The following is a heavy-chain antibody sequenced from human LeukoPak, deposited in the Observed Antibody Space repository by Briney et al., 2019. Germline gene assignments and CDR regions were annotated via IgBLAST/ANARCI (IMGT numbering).Heavy chain of an antibody. CDR2: IYTSGST. CDR1: GGSISSYY. CDR3: ARDHRYCTNGACRAVFDP. D-gene: IGHD2-8*01. J-gene: IGHJ5*02. V-gene: IGHV4-4*07. Sequence: SETLSLTCTVSGGSISSYYWSWIRQPAGKGLERIGRIYTSGSTNYNPSLKSRVTMSVDTSKNQFSLRLSSVTAADTAVYYCARDHRYCTNGACRAVFDPWGQGTLVTVSS.